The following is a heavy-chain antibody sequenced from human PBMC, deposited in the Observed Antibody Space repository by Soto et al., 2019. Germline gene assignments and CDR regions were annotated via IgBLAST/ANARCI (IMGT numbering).Heavy chain of an antibody. CDR1: GGSFSDYY. V-gene: IGHV4-59*01. CDR3: AAIRVATPSHFDS. J-gene: IGHJ4*02. CDR2: IYYSGST. Sequence: NPSETLSLTCSVSGGSFSDYYWTWIWQPPGKGLEWIGYIYYSGSTNYNPSLKSRVTISLDTSKNQFSLKLTSVTAADTAVYYCAAIRVATPSHFDSWGQGTLVTVSS. D-gene: IGHD5-12*01.